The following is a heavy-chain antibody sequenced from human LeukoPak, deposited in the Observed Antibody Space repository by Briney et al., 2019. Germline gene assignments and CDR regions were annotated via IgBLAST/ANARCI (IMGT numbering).Heavy chain of an antibody. CDR2: IYHSGST. J-gene: IGHJ4*02. CDR1: GGSISSGGYS. D-gene: IGHD5-24*01. Sequence: SQTLSLTCAVSGGSISSGGYSWSWIRQPPGKGLEWIGYIYHSGSTYYNPSLKSRVTISVDRSKNQFSLKLSSVTAADTAVYYCARARDGYSYSFDYWGQGTLVTVSS. V-gene: IGHV4-30-2*01. CDR3: ARARDGYSYSFDY.